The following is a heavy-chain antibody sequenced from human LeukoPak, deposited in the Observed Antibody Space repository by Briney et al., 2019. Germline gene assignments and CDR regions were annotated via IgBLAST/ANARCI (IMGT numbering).Heavy chain of an antibody. D-gene: IGHD2-2*01. CDR2: ISSSGSTI. CDR3: TSVPAAYYYYYYMDV. V-gene: IGHV3-11*01. CDR1: GFTFSDYY. Sequence: GGSLRLSCAASGFTFSDYYMSWIRQAPGKGLEWVSYISSSGSTIYYADSVKGRFTISRDNAKNSLYLQMNSLKTEDTAVYYCTSVPAAYYYYYYMDVWGKGTTVTVSS. J-gene: IGHJ6*03.